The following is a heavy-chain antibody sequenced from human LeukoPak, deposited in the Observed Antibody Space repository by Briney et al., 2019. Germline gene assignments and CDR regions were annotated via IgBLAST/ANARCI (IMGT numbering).Heavy chain of an antibody. CDR2: ISWNSRSI. D-gene: IGHD3-10*01. J-gene: IGHJ3*02. CDR3: AKELGGGAFDI. V-gene: IGHV3-9*01. Sequence: PGRSLRLSCAASGFTFDDYAMHWVRPVPGKGLEWVSGISWNSRSIGYADSVKGRFTISRDDAKNSLYLQMNSLRTEDTALYYCAKELGGGAFDIWGQGTMVTVSS. CDR1: GFTFDDYA.